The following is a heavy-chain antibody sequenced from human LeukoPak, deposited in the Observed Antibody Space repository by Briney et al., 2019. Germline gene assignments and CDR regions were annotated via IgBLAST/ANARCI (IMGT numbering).Heavy chain of an antibody. CDR1: GYTFGIYG. J-gene: IGHJ4*02. Sequence: ASVKVSCKASGYTFGIYGISWVRQAPGQGLEWMGWISGYNGNTDYAQNLQGRVTMTTDTSMSTACMELRSLTSDDTAVYYCARVAATVVTRTDYWGQGTLVTVSS. V-gene: IGHV1-18*01. CDR2: ISGYNGNT. D-gene: IGHD4-23*01. CDR3: ARVAATVVTRTDY.